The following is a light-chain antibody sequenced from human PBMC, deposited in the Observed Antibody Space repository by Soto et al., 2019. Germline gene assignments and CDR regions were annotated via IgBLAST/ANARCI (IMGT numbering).Light chain of an antibody. V-gene: IGKV3-11*01. CDR3: QHRNDWPLT. CDR1: QNVNNW. CDR2: DAS. J-gene: IGKJ4*01. Sequence: EIVMTQPPATLSVSPGERATLSCRASQNVNNWLAWYQQKPGQAPRLVIYDASRRATGIPARFRGSGSGTDFTLTISSLEPEDSAVYYCQHRNDWPLTFGGGTKVGIK.